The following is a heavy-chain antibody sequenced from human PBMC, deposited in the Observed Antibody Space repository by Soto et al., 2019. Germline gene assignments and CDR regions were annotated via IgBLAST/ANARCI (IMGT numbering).Heavy chain of an antibody. CDR2: IIPIFGTA. V-gene: IGHV1-69*13. D-gene: IGHD4-4*01. J-gene: IGHJ6*02. CDR3: AREKTVFLYYYSMDV. CDR1: GGTFSSYA. Sequence: SVKVSCKASGGTFSSYAISWVRQAPGQGLEWMGGIIPIFGTANYAQKFQGRVTITADESTSTAYMELSSLRSEDTAVYYCAREKTVFLYYYSMDVWGQGTTVTVSS.